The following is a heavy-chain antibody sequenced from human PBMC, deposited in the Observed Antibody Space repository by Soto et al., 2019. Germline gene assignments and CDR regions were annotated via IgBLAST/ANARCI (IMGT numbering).Heavy chain of an antibody. D-gene: IGHD4-4*01. CDR3: AKWPTVTSFPLEY. J-gene: IGHJ4*02. V-gene: IGHV3-23*01. CDR2: ISGSGRST. Sequence: GGSLRLSCAASGFIFSSYAMSWVRQAPGKGLEWVSAISGSGRSTYYADSVKGRFTISRDNSENTLYLQMNSLRAEDTAVYYCAKWPTVTSFPLEYWGQGTLVTVPQ. CDR1: GFIFSSYA.